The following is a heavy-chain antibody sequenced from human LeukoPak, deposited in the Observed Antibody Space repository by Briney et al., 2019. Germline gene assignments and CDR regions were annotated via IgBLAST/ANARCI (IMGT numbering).Heavy chain of an antibody. D-gene: IGHD2-2*01. CDR3: ARGTRPFFDY. J-gene: IGHJ4*02. Sequence: GGSLRLSCAASGSTFSSYAMHWVRQAPGKGLEWVAVISYDGSNKYYADSVKGRFTISRDNSKNTLYLQMNSLRAEDTAVYYCARGTRPFFDYWGQGTLVTVSS. V-gene: IGHV3-30*04. CDR1: GSTFSSYA. CDR2: ISYDGSNK.